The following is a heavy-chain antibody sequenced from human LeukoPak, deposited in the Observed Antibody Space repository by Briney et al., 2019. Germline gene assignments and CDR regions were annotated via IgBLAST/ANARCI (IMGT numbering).Heavy chain of an antibody. V-gene: IGHV3-21*01. D-gene: IGHD1-26*01. CDR2: ISSSSYI. Sequence: GGSLRLSCAASGFTFSSYNMNWVRQAPGKGLEWVSSISSSSYIYYADSVKGRFTISRDNGKNSLYLQMNSLRAEDTAVYYCAIPMGADSGSYYQHFQHWGQGTLVTVSS. CDR3: AIPMGADSGSYYQHFQH. J-gene: IGHJ1*01. CDR1: GFTFSSYN.